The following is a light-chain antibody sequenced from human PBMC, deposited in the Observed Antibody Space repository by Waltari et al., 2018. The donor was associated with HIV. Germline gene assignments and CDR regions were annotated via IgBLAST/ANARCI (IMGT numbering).Light chain of an antibody. CDR3: MQALQTPLT. V-gene: IGKV2-28*01. CDR1: QSLLHSNGYNY. CDR2: LGS. J-gene: IGKJ4*01. Sequence: VMTQSPLSLPVTPGEPASIYCRSSQSLLHSNGYNYLDWYLPKPGQSPQLLIYLGSNRASGVPDRFSGSGSDTDFTLKISRVEAEDVGVYYCMQALQTPLTFGGGTKVEIK.